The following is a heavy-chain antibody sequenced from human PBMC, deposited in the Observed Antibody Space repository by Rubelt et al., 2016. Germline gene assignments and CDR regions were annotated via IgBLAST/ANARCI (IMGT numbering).Heavy chain of an antibody. CDR2: ISYDGSNK. CDR3: ARTGDYGDLDY. Sequence: SLRLSCAASGFTFSSYAMHWVRQAPGKGLEWVAVISYDGSNKYYADSVKGRFTISRDNSKNTLYLQMNSLRAEDTAVYYCARTGDYGDLDYWGQGTLVTVSS. CDR1: GFTFSSYA. J-gene: IGHJ4*02. D-gene: IGHD4-17*01. V-gene: IGHV3-30*04.